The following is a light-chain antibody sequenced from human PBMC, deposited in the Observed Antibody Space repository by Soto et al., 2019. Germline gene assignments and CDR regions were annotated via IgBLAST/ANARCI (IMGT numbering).Light chain of an antibody. V-gene: IGKV3-20*01. CDR1: QSVSSSY. J-gene: IGKJ3*01. Sequence: EVGRTQSPATLYLSPGERATLSCRASQSVSSSYLAWYQQKPGQAPRLLIYGASSRATGIPDRFSGSGSGTDFTLTISRLESEDFAVYYCQQYGSSPPFTFGPGTKVDIK. CDR3: QQYGSSPPFT. CDR2: GAS.